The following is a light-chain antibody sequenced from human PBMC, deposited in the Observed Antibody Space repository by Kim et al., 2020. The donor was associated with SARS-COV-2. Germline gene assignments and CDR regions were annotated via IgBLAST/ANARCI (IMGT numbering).Light chain of an antibody. CDR1: QNIGSN. CDR2: GAS. J-gene: IGKJ2*01. CDR3: PQYNHWPPMYN. V-gene: IGKV3-15*01. Sequence: VMTQSPDTLSVSPGDRATLSCRASQNIGSNLAWYQVKPGQTPRLLIFGASTRASGIPGRFSGNGSGTEFTLSITTLQAVDFALYYCPQYNHWPPMYNSGQWTKLEIK.